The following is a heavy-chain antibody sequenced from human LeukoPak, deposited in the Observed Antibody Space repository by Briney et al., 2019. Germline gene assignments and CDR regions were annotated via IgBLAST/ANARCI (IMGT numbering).Heavy chain of an antibody. D-gene: IGHD3-10*01. J-gene: IGHJ4*02. CDR3: AKLPGGYYGSQNYRDY. Sequence: GGSLRLSCAASGFTFSSNVMSWVRQAPGKGLEWVSAISTTSDSAYYADSVKGRFTISRDNSKNSLYLQMNSLRAEDTAIYYCAKLPGGYYGSQNYRDYWGQGTLATVSS. V-gene: IGHV3-23*01. CDR2: ISTTSDSA. CDR1: GFTFSSNV.